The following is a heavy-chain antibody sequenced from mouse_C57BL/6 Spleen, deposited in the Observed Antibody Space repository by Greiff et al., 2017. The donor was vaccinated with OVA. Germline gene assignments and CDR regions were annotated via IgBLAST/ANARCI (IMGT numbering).Heavy chain of an antibody. J-gene: IGHJ1*03. Sequence: EVQLQQSGPELVKPGASVKISCKASGYTFTDYYMNWVKQSHGKSLEWIGDINPNNGGTRYNQKFKGKATLTVDKSSSTAYMELRSLTSEDSAVYYCARGGYFDVWGTGTTVTVSS. CDR1: GYTFTDYY. CDR2: INPNNGGT. CDR3: ARGGYFDV. V-gene: IGHV1-26*01.